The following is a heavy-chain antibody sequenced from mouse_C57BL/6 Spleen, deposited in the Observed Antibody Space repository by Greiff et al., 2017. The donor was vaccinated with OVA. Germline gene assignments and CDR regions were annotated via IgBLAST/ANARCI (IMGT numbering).Heavy chain of an antibody. Sequence: VQLQQSGPELVKPGASVKIPCKASGYTFTDYNMDWVKQSHGKSLEWIGDINPNNGGTIYNQKFKGKATLTVDKSSSTAYMELRSLTSEDTAVYYCARGIITTVVGDYYAMDYWGQGTSVTVSS. CDR3: ARGIITTVVGDYYAMDY. CDR2: INPNNGGT. CDR1: GYTFTDYN. D-gene: IGHD1-1*01. J-gene: IGHJ4*01. V-gene: IGHV1-18*01.